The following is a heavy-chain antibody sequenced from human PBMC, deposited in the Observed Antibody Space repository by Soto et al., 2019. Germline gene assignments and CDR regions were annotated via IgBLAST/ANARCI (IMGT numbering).Heavy chain of an antibody. D-gene: IGHD3-22*01. J-gene: IGHJ6*02. CDR2: IYYSGST. CDR1: GGSISSGDYY. V-gene: IGHV4-30-4*01. CDR3: ASDSGTYYYDISGCNGAYYYAMDV. Sequence: QVQLQESGPGLVKPSQTLSLTCTVSGGSISSGDYYWNWIRQPPGKGLEWIGYIYYSGSTFYNPSLKSRLTISVDMSKNQFSLKLSSVTAADTAVYHCASDSGTYYYDISGCNGAYYYAMDVWGQGTTVTVSS.